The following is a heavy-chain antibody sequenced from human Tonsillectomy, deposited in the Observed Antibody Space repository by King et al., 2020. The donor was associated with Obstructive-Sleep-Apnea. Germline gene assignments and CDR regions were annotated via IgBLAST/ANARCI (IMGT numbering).Heavy chain of an antibody. D-gene: IGHD6-13*01. CDR2: IITSSSAI. J-gene: IGHJ6*02. CDR3: ARDRQQLVPGYYYYGLDV. Sequence: VQLVESGGGLVQPGGSLRLSCAASGFTFRSYSMNWFRQAPGKGLEWVSSIITSSSAIYYADSVKGRFIISIDNAENSLYLQMNSVRAEDTAVYWCARDRQQLVPGYYYYGLDVWGQGTTVTVSS. CDR1: GFTFRSYS. V-gene: IGHV3-48*04.